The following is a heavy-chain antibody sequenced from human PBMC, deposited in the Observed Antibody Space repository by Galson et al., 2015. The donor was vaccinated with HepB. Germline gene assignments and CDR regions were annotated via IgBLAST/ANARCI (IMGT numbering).Heavy chain of an antibody. J-gene: IGHJ6*03. CDR2: ISSYSGTI. Sequence: SLRLSCAASGFTFNTYTMNWVRQAPGKGLEWISYISSYSGTIYYADSVKGRFTISRDNAKNSLFLQMNSLRAEDTAVYYCPRVRVVPAALHNTNYFYMDVWGKGTTVTVSS. CDR1: GFTFNTYT. V-gene: IGHV3-48*01. CDR3: PRVRVVPAALHNTNYFYMDV. D-gene: IGHD2-2*02.